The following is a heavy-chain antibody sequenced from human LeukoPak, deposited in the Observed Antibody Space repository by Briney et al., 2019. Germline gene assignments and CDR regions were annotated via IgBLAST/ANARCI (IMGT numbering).Heavy chain of an antibody. V-gene: IGHV3-30-3*01. CDR2: ISYDGSNK. D-gene: IGHD6-13*01. CDR1: GFTFSSYA. CDR3: ARGSQQLVPTDDAFDI. J-gene: IGHJ3*02. Sequence: GGSLRLSCAASGFTFSSYAMHWVRQVPGKGLEWVAVISYDGSNKYYADSVKGRFTISRDNSKNTLYLQMNSLRAEDTAVYYCARGSQQLVPTDDAFDIWGQGTMVTVSS.